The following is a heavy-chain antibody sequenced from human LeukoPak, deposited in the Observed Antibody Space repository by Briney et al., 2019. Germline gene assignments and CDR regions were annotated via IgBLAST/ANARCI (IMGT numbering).Heavy chain of an antibody. V-gene: IGHV3-21*01. CDR2: ISSSSSYL. J-gene: IGHJ4*02. D-gene: IGHD3-22*01. Sequence: GGSLRLSCAASGFTFSSYSMNWVRQTPGKGLEWVSSISSSSSYLYYADSVKGRFTISRDNAKNSQYLQMNSLRAEDTAVYYCARDPDYYDSSNPDYWGQGTLATVSS. CDR3: ARDPDYYDSSNPDY. CDR1: GFTFSSYS.